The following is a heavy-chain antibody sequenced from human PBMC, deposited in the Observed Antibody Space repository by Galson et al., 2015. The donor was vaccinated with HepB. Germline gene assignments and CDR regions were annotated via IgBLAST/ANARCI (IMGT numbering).Heavy chain of an antibody. CDR1: GFTFSDYY. Sequence: SLRLSCAASGFTFSDYYMTWIRQAPGKGLEWLSYISASGTYTNYAVSVKGRFTISRDNAKNSLYLQMNSLRAEDTAVFYCARVAASDYGDHAHFDYWGQGTLVTVSS. V-gene: IGHV3-11*06. J-gene: IGHJ4*02. CDR3: ARVAASDYGDHAHFDY. D-gene: IGHD4-17*01. CDR2: ISASGTYT.